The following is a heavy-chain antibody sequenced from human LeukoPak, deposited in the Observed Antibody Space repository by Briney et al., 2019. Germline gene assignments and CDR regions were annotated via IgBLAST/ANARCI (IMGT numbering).Heavy chain of an antibody. CDR1: GVSISSSSYH. V-gene: IGHV4-39*01. Sequence: SETLSLTCTVSGVSISSSSYHWGWIRLPPGKGLEWIASIYYSGSTYYSPSLKSRVTISVDTSKNQFSLKMSSVIAADTAVYYCASLLTYFDYWGQGTLVTVSS. CDR2: IYYSGST. CDR3: ASLLTYFDY. D-gene: IGHD3-9*01. J-gene: IGHJ4*02.